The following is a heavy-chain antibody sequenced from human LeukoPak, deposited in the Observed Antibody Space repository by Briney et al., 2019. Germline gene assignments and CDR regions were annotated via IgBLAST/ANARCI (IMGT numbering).Heavy chain of an antibody. D-gene: IGHD5-24*01. V-gene: IGHV4-31*03. Sequence: SETLSLTCTVSGGSISSGGYYWSWIRQHPGKGLEWVGYIYYSGSTYYNPSLKSRVTISVDTSKNQFSLKLSSVTAADTAVYYCARDSKRLTSDGFDIWGQGTMVTVSS. CDR2: IYYSGST. CDR1: GGSISSGGYY. J-gene: IGHJ3*02. CDR3: ARDSKRLTSDGFDI.